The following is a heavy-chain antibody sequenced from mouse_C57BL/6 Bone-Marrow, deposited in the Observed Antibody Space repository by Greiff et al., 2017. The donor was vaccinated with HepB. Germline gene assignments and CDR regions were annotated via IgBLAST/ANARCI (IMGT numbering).Heavy chain of an antibody. CDR1: GYTFTSYG. D-gene: IGHD2-5*01. V-gene: IGHV1-81*01. CDR3: ARNSNYHPYYFDY. J-gene: IGHJ2*01. Sequence: QVQLQQSGAELARPGASVKLSCKASGYTFTSYGISWVKQRTGQGLEWIGEIYPRSGNTYYNEKFKGKATLTADKSSSTAYMELRSLTAEDSAVYFCARNSNYHPYYFDYWGQGTTLTVSS. CDR2: IYPRSGNT.